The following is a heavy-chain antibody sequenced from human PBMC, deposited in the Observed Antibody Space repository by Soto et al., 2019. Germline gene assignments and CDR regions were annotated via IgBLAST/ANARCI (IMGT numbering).Heavy chain of an antibody. CDR2: IYYSGST. CDR1: GGSISSSSYY. J-gene: IGHJ5*02. CDR3: ARINSSGGGWEGWFDP. Sequence: SETLSLTCTVSGGSISSSSYYWGWIRQPPGKGLEWIGSIYYSGSTYYNPSLKSRVTISVDTSKNQFSLKLSSVTAADTAVYYCARINSSGGGWEGWFDPWGQGTLVTVSS. V-gene: IGHV4-39*01. D-gene: IGHD6-19*01.